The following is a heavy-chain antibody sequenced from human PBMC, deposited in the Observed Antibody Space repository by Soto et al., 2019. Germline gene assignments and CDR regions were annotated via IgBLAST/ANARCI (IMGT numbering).Heavy chain of an antibody. D-gene: IGHD6-13*01. CDR1: GGTFSSYA. Sequence: QVQLVQSGAEVKKPGSSVKVSCKASGGTFSSYAISWVRQAPGQGLEWMGGIITIFGTANYAQKFQGRVTITADKSTSTAYMELSSLRSEDTAVYYCAKHQSSRYVTSYYYYGMDVWGQGTTVTVSS. CDR2: IITIFGTA. CDR3: AKHQSSRYVTSYYYYGMDV. J-gene: IGHJ6*02. V-gene: IGHV1-69*06.